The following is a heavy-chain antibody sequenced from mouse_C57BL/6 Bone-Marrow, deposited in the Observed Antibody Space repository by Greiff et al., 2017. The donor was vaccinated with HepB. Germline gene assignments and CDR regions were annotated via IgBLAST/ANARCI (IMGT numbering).Heavy chain of an antibody. CDR3: AYYYYGSSRWYLDV. CDR2: IYPGSGST. D-gene: IGHD1-1*01. V-gene: IGHV1-55*01. J-gene: IGHJ1*03. CDR1: GYTFTSYW. Sequence: QVQLQQPGAELVKPGASVKMSCKASGYTFTSYWITWVKQRPGQGLEWIGDIYPGSGSTNYNEKFKSKATLTVDTSSSTAYMQLSSLTSEDSAVYYGAYYYYGSSRWYLDVWVRGTTVTVSS.